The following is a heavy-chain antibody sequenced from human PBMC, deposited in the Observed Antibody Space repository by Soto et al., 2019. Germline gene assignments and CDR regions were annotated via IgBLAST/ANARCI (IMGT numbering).Heavy chain of an antibody. D-gene: IGHD1-26*01. V-gene: IGHV4-39*01. CDR1: GGSISSSSYY. J-gene: IGHJ3*02. CDR2: IYYSGST. Sequence: PSETLSLTCTVSGGSISSSSYYWGWIRQPPGKGLEWIGSIYYSGSTYYNPSLKSRVTISVDTSKNQFSLKLSSVTAADTAVYYCASRSGGATDDDAFDIWGQGTMVTV. CDR3: ASRSGGATDDDAFDI.